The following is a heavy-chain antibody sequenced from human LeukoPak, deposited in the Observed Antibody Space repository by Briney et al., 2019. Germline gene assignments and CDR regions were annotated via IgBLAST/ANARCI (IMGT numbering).Heavy chain of an antibody. J-gene: IGHJ4*02. CDR2: IYYSGST. CDR3: ARADYYDSSGYFPLFDY. D-gene: IGHD3-22*01. V-gene: IGHV4-59*01. Sequence: SETLSLTCTVSGGSISSYYWSWIRQPPGKGLEWIGYIYYSGSTNYNPFLKSRVTISVDTSKNQFSLKLSSVTAADTAVYYCARADYYDSSGYFPLFDYWGQGTLVTVSS. CDR1: GGSISSYY.